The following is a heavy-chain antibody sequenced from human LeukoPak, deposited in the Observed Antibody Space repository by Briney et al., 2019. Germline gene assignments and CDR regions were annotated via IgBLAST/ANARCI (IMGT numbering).Heavy chain of an antibody. CDR2: IKQDGSEK. V-gene: IGHV3-7*01. J-gene: IGHJ6*02. D-gene: IGHD1-26*01. CDR1: GFTFSSYW. Sequence: GGSLRLSCAASGFTFSSYWMSWVRQAPGKGLEWVANIKQDGSEKYYVDSVKGRFTISRDNAKNSLYLQMNSLRAEDTAVYYCARGDGQGGSYYPYYYYGMDVWGQGTTVTVSS. CDR3: ARGDGQGGSYYPYYYYGMDV.